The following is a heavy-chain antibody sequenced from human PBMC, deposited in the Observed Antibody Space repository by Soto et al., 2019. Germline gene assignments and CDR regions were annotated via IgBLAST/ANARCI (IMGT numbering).Heavy chain of an antibody. Sequence: QVQLVQSGAEEKKPGASVKVSCKASGYTFTSYAMHWVRQAPGQRLEWMGWINAGNGNTKYSQKFQGRVTITRDTSARTPYMELSSLRSEETAVYYCARSIQVVNDQDYWGQGHLVTVYS. V-gene: IGHV1-3*05. D-gene: IGHD6-6*01. CDR3: ARSIQVVNDQDY. CDR2: INAGNGNT. CDR1: GYTFTSYA. J-gene: IGHJ4*02.